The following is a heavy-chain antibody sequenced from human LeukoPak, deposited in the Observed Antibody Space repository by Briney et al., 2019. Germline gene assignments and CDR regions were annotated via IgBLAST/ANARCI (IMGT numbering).Heavy chain of an antibody. D-gene: IGHD2-21*01. CDR3: ATGPPFVVVMLEL. Sequence: ASVKVSCKASGYTFTGYYMHWVRQAPGKGLEWMGGFDPEDGETIYAQKFQGRVTMTEDTSTDTAYMELSSLRSEDTAVYYCATGPPFVVVMLELWGQGTLVTVSS. J-gene: IGHJ4*02. CDR1: GYTFTGYY. CDR2: FDPEDGET. V-gene: IGHV1-24*01.